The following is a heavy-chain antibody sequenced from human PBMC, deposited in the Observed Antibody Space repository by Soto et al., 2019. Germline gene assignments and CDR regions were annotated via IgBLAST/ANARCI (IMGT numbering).Heavy chain of an antibody. CDR2: IYYTGST. CDR3: ARQKESYDFWSGYYTGNVYAFDI. D-gene: IGHD3-3*01. V-gene: IGHV4-39*01. J-gene: IGHJ3*02. CDR1: GDSISSSNYY. Sequence: PSETLSLTCTASGDSISSSNYYWGWIRQPPGKGLEWIGNIYYTGSTYYNPSLKSRVTISVDTSKKQFSLRLSSVTAADTAVYYCARQKESYDFWSGYYTGNVYAFDIWGQGTMVTVSS.